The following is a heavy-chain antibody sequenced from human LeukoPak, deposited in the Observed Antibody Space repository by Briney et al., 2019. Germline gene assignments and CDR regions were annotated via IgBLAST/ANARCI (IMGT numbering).Heavy chain of an antibody. CDR1: GFTFSSYA. J-gene: IGHJ2*01. D-gene: IGHD3-10*01. Sequence: GGSLRLSCAASGFTFSSYAMSWVRQAPGKGLEWVSAISGSGGSTYYADSVKGRFTISRDNSKNTLYLQMNSLRAEDTAVYYCAKDSLRITMVRGVIGNWYFDLWGRGTLVTVSP. V-gene: IGHV3-23*01. CDR3: AKDSLRITMVRGVIGNWYFDL. CDR2: ISGSGGST.